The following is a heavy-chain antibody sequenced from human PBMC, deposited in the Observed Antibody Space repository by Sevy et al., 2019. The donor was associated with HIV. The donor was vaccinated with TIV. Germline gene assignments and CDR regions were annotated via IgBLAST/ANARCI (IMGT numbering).Heavy chain of an antibody. CDR3: ARDFPVGTTSTFDY. D-gene: IGHD1-26*01. J-gene: IGHJ4*02. CDR1: GFTFSNYN. CDR2: ITGSSNYI. Sequence: GGSLRLSCAASGFTFSNYNMNWVRQAPGKGLEWVSSITGSSNYIYYADSLKGRFTASRDNAKNSLNLQMNSLRAEDTAVYYCARDFPVGTTSTFDYWGQGTLVTVSS. V-gene: IGHV3-21*01.